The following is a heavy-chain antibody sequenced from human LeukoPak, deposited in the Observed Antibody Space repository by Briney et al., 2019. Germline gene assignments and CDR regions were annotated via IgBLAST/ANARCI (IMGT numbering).Heavy chain of an antibody. J-gene: IGHJ4*02. D-gene: IGHD2-2*01. CDR1: GYTFTNHW. V-gene: IGHV5-51*01. CDR2: ISPSDSDD. CDR3: ARRGCSATSCSPYYFDY. Sequence: GESLKISCKGSGYTFTNHWIGWVRQMPGQGLEWMGIISPSDSDDSYSPSFQGQVTISVDKSIYTAYLQWSSLNASDTAMYYCARRGCSATSCSPYYFDYWGQGTLVTVSS.